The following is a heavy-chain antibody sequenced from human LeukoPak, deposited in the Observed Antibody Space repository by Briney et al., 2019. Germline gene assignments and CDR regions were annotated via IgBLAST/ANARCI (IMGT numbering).Heavy chain of an antibody. Sequence: ASVKVSCKASGYTFTTYDINWVRQATGQGLEWMGWMNPNSGNTGYAQKFQGRVTMTTDTSTSTAYMELRSLRSDDTAVYYCARHRAIGAFDIWGQGTRVTVSS. D-gene: IGHD5-18*01. CDR1: GYTFTTYD. J-gene: IGHJ3*02. CDR2: MNPNSGNT. V-gene: IGHV1-8*01. CDR3: ARHRAIGAFDI.